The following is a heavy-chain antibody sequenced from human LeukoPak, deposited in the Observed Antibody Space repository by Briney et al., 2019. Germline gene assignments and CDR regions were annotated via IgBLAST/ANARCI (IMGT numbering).Heavy chain of an antibody. CDR3: IKAATGTRNAFDI. Sequence: GGSLRLSCAASGFTFSRYAMHWVRQAPGKGLVWVSRINSDGSNIRYADSVEGRITISRDNAKNTLYLQMNSLRAEDTAVYYCIKAATGTRNAFDIWGQGTMVTVSS. D-gene: IGHD3-9*01. J-gene: IGHJ3*02. CDR2: INSDGSNI. CDR1: GFTFSRYA. V-gene: IGHV3-74*01.